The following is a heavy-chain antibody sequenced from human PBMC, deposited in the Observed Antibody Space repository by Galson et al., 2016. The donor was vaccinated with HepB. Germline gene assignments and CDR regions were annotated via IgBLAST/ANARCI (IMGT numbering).Heavy chain of an antibody. CDR1: GFSLSSARMG. Sequence: PALVKPTQTLTLTCTVSGFSLSSARMGVSWIRQPPGKALEWLAHMFANDEKSYNTSLKSRLSISRDTSKSQVVLTLTNVDPVDTATYFCARIRSRTYDSSGYCRYFDYWGQGTLVTVSS. J-gene: IGHJ4*02. D-gene: IGHD3-22*01. CDR3: ARIRSRTYDSSGYCRYFDY. CDR2: MFANDEK. V-gene: IGHV2-26*01.